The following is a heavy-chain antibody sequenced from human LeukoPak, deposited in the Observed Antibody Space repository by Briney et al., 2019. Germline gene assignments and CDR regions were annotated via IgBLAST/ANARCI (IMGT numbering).Heavy chain of an antibody. J-gene: IGHJ3*02. Sequence: GGSLRLSCAASGFTFDDYGMSWVRQAPGKGLEWVSGINWNGGSTGYADSVKGRFTISRDNAKNSLYLQMNSLRAEDTAVYYCARGLDVVSPTNDAFDIWGQGTMVTVSS. V-gene: IGHV3-20*04. CDR3: ARGLDVVSPTNDAFDI. D-gene: IGHD2-2*01. CDR1: GFTFDDYG. CDR2: INWNGGST.